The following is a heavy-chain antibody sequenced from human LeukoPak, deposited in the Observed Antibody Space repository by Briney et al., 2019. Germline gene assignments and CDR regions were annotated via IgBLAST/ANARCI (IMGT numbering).Heavy chain of an antibody. CDR2: ITGSGAST. CDR1: GFTFSSYA. Sequence: PGGSLRLSCAASGFTFSSYAMSWVRQAPGKGLKWVSGITGSGASTYYADSVKGRFTISRDNSKSTLFLQINSLRAEDTAIYYCAKGRQQLAFDPWGQGTLVTVSS. V-gene: IGHV3-23*01. J-gene: IGHJ5*02. D-gene: IGHD6-13*01. CDR3: AKGRQQLAFDP.